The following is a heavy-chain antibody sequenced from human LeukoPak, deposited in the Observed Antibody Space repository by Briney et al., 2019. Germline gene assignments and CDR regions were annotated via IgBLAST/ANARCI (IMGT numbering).Heavy chain of an antibody. D-gene: IGHD3-10*01. CDR3: AKCAWFGDAPGGDY. CDR2: ISSSGATI. CDR1: WITFSNKA. Sequence: PGGALRLSFSASWITFSNKAISLGPQGPGEGLEVGSAISSSGATIYYADSVRGRFTVSRDNSKNTLYLQMNSLRAEDTALYYCAKCAWFGDAPGGDYWGQGTLVTVSS. J-gene: IGHJ4*02. V-gene: IGHV3-23*01.